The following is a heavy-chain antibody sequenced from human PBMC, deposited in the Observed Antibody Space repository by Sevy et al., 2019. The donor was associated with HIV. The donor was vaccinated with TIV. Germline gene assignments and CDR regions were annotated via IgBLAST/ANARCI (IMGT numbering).Heavy chain of an antibody. Sequence: SETLSLTCAVYIGSFSGYHWTWIRQSPGKGLEWIGQIDHSGGTNYNPSLKSRVTISVDTSKNQFSLKLRSVTAADTAVYYCVRGGEGVMPSPLLGLGPWTTYWYSDLWGRGTLVTVSS. CDR2: IDHSGGT. CDR3: VRGGEGVMPSPLLGLGPWTTYWYSDL. CDR1: IGSFSGYH. V-gene: IGHV4-34*01. D-gene: IGHD3-16*01. J-gene: IGHJ2*01.